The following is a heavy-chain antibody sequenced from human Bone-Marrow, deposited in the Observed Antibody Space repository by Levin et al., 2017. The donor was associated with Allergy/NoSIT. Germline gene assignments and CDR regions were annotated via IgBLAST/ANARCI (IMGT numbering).Heavy chain of an antibody. Sequence: GGSLRLSCAASGFTFSNSSMNWVRQAPGKGLEWVSYISDSSSSIFYADSVKGRFTISRDNSKNSLFLQMNSLRDEDTAVYYCARDCPHLSYSSTWYYYYGMDVWGQGTTVTVSS. CDR2: ISDSSSSI. CDR3: ARDCPHLSYSSTWYYYYGMDV. V-gene: IGHV3-48*02. CDR1: GFTFSNSS. J-gene: IGHJ6*02. D-gene: IGHD6-13*01.